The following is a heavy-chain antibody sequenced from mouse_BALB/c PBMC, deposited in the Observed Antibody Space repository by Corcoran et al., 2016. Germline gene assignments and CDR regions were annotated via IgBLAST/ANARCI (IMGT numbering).Heavy chain of an antibody. Sequence: QVQLQQSGAELMKPGASVKISCKATGYTFSSYWIEWVKQRPGHGLEWIGEILPGSGSTNYNEKFKGKATFTADTSSNTAYMQLSSLTSEDSAVYYFAREGLRRYYAMAYWGQGTSVTVSS. CDR3: AREGLRRYYAMAY. V-gene: IGHV1-9*01. J-gene: IGHJ4*01. CDR1: GYTFSSYW. D-gene: IGHD2-4*01. CDR2: ILPGSGST.